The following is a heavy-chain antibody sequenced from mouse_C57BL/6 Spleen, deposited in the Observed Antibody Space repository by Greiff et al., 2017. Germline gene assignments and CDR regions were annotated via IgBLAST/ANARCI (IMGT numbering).Heavy chain of an antibody. CDR2: IHPNSGST. D-gene: IGHD2-1*01. V-gene: IGHV1-64*01. CDR1: GYTFTSYW. J-gene: IGHJ2*01. CDR3: ARSRVYYDSDY. Sequence: QVQLQQPGAELVKPGASVKLSCKASGYTFTSYWMHWVKQRPGQGLEWIGMIHPNSGSTNYNAKFKSKATLTVDKSSSTAYMQLSSLTSEDSAVYYCARSRVYYDSDYWGQGTTLTVSS.